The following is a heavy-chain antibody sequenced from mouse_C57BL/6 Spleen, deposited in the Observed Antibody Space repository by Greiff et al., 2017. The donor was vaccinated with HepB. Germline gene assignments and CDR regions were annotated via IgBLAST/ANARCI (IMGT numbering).Heavy chain of an antibody. CDR3: AKNRDYYGSSYAMDY. J-gene: IGHJ4*01. CDR2: IWRGGST. CDR1: GFSLTSYG. V-gene: IGHV2-5*01. Sequence: QVQLKESGPGLVQPSQSLSITCTVSGFSLTSYGVHWVRQSPGKGLEWLGVIWRGGSTDYNAAFMSRLSITKDNSKSQVVFKMNSLQADDTAIYYCAKNRDYYGSSYAMDYWGQGTSVTVSS. D-gene: IGHD1-1*01.